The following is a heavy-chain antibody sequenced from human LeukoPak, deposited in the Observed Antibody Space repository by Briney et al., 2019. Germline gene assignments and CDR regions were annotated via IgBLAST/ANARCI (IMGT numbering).Heavy chain of an antibody. CDR3: VKDRDMAKIRWYFDP. Sequence: GGSLRLSCSASGFIFSTFAMHWVRQAPGKGLEYVSTIDTNGVGTYYADSVKGRFIFSRDNSKNTLYLQMSSLRPEDTAVYYCVKDRDMAKIRWYFDPWGRGTLVTVSS. J-gene: IGHJ2*01. D-gene: IGHD5-24*01. CDR2: IDTNGVGT. V-gene: IGHV3-64D*06. CDR1: GFIFSTFA.